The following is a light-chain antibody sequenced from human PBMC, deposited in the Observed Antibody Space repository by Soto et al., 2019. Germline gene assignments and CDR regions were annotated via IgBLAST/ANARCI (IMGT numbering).Light chain of an antibody. CDR1: RSDIGASNS. CDR3: MSYKTGDTFV. V-gene: IGLV2-14*01. Sequence: QSVLTQPASVSGSPGQSITISCAGTRSDIGASNSVSWYQHLPGRSPTLIIYEATNRPSGVSERFSGSKAGDTASLTISGLQADDESEYFCMSYKTGDTFVFGGGTKLTVL. J-gene: IGLJ2*01. CDR2: EAT.